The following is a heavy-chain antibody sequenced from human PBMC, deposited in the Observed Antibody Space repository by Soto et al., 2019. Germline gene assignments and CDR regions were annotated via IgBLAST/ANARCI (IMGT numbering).Heavy chain of an antibody. CDR3: PRGRAVAGTLDS. CDR2: INPNSGGT. Sequence: ASVKVSCMASGYTFTGYYIHWVRQAPGQGLEWMGWINPNSGGTNYAQKFQGGVNMTRDTSISTAYMELSRLRSDDTAVYSCPRGRAVAGTLDSWGQGTLVTVSS. D-gene: IGHD6-19*01. CDR1: GYTFTGYY. J-gene: IGHJ4*02. V-gene: IGHV1-2*02.